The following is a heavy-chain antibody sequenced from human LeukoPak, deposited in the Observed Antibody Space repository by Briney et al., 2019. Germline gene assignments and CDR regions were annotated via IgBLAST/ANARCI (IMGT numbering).Heavy chain of an antibody. CDR2: INPNSGGT. CDR3: ARDPVNYYDISGYRPVRYNYMEV. Sequence: ASVKVSCKASGYTFTGYYMHWVRQAPGQGLEWMGWINPNSGGTNYAQKFQGRVTMTRDTSISTAYMELSRLRSDDTAVYYCARDPVNYYDISGYRPVRYNYMEVWGKGPTVTVSS. CDR1: GYTFTGYY. J-gene: IGHJ6*03. V-gene: IGHV1-2*02. D-gene: IGHD3-22*01.